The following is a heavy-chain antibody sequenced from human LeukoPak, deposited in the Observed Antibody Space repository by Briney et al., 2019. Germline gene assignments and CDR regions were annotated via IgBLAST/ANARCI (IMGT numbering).Heavy chain of an antibody. CDR1: GYTFSTYG. CDR2: INTNTGNP. CDR3: ARFRDSSGYLNPD. Sequence: ASVKVSCKASGYTFSTYGISWVRQAPGQGLEWMGWINTNTGNPTYAQGFTVRFVFSLYTSVSTAYLKISSLKAEDTAVYYCARFRDSSGYLNPDWGQGTLVTVSS. J-gene: IGHJ4*02. V-gene: IGHV7-4-1*02. D-gene: IGHD3-22*01.